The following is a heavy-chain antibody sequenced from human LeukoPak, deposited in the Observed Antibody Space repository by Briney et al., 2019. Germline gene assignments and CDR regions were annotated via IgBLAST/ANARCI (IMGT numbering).Heavy chain of an antibody. Sequence: SETLSLTCTVSGGSISSSSYYWGWIRQPPGKGLEWIRSIYYSGSTYYNPSLKSRVTISVDTSKNQFSLKLSSVTAADTAVYYCARDLSVRTTVFDYWGQGTLVTVSS. V-gene: IGHV4-39*07. CDR3: ARDLSVRTTVFDY. CDR1: GGSISSSSYY. D-gene: IGHD4-17*01. CDR2: IYYSGST. J-gene: IGHJ4*02.